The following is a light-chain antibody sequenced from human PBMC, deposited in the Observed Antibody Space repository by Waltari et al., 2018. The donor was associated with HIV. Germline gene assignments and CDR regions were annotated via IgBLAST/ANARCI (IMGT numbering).Light chain of an antibody. CDR2: EVI. CDR1: SSDVGSHNL. Sequence: QSALTQPASVSGSPGQSITISCTATSSDVGSHNLVSWYQHHPGRAPKLIIYEVIKRPSGVSPRFSGSESGNTSSLTSSGLQAEDEADYYCCSFADTTTWVFGGGTKFTVL. CDR3: CSFADTTTWV. V-gene: IGLV2-23*02. J-gene: IGLJ3*02.